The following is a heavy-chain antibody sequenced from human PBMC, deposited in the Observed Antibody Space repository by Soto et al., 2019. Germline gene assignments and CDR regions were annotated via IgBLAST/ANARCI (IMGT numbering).Heavy chain of an antibody. CDR2: ISAYNSNT. V-gene: IGHV1-18*01. CDR3: APDAENLGSWASYVDY. Sequence: QGQLVQSGAEVKKPGASLKVSCKASGYTFTDFGISWVRQAPGQGLEWMGWISAYNSNTNYAHKGQGRVTMTTDTSTSRANMEGKNPTSDGTAVYYCAPDAENLGSWASYVDYSGQGTLVTVSS. CDR1: GYTFTDFG. J-gene: IGHJ4*02. D-gene: IGHD2-15*01.